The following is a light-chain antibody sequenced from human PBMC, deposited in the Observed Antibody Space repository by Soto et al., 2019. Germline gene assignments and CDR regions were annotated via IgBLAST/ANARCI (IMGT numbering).Light chain of an antibody. CDR2: RAS. CDR3: EQYQNLWT. J-gene: IGKJ1*01. Sequence: IMMTQSPATLSVSLGESATLSCRAGQTIYSNVAWYQQRPGQAPRLLIYRASTRATGVQARFSGSGSGTDFTLTISSLQSEDFAIFYCEQYQNLWTFGQVTKV. CDR1: QTIYSN. V-gene: IGKV3-15*01.